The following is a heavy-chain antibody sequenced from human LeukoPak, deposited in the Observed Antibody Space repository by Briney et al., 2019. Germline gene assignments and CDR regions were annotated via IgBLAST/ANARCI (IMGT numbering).Heavy chain of an antibody. D-gene: IGHD4-11*01. V-gene: IGHV3-30*02. CDR2: RRHDGSNI. CDR3: SSLSNYG. J-gene: IGHJ4*02. Sequence: TGGSLRLSCAASESTFNTFGMHWVRQAPGKGLEWVAFRRHDGSNIYYADSVKGRFTISGDNSKKMLFLQMNSLRTEDTAVYYCSSLSNYGWGQGTLVTVSS. CDR1: ESTFNTFG.